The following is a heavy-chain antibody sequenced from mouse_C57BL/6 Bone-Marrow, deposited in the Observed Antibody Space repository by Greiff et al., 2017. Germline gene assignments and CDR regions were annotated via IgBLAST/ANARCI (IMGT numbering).Heavy chain of an antibody. CDR2: IYPRSGNT. CDR1: GYTFTSYG. V-gene: IGHV1-81*01. J-gene: IGHJ3*01. D-gene: IGHD2-5*01. CDR3: ARLIYSNYSAWFAY. Sequence: VQLQQSGAELARPGASVKLSCKASGYTFTSYGISWVKQRTGQGLEWIGEIYPRSGNTYYNEKFKGKATLPADKSSRTAYMELRILTSEDSAFYFCARLIYSNYSAWFAYWGQGTLVTVSA.